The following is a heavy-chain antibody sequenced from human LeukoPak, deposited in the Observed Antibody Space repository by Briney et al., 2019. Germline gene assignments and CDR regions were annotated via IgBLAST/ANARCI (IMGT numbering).Heavy chain of an antibody. J-gene: IGHJ6*02. CDR3: AKGPTYYDFWSGYSLIYYYYGMDV. CDR1: GFTFSSYG. CDR2: ISYDGSVK. V-gene: IGHV3-30*18. Sequence: PGGSLRLSCAASGFTFSSYGMHWVRQAPGKGLEWVAVISYDGSVKYYADSVKGRFTISRDNSKNTLYLQMNSLRAEDTAVYYCAKGPTYYDFWSGYSLIYYYYGMDVWGQGTTVTVSS. D-gene: IGHD3-3*01.